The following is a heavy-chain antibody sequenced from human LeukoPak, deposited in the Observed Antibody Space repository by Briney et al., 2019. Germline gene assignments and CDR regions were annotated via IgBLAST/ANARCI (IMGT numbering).Heavy chain of an antibody. J-gene: IGHJ3*02. CDR3: VRDEIRSGAFDI. D-gene: IGHD3-10*01. CDR1: GFSFRSYA. CDR2: ISGSGTTI. Sequence: GGSLRLSCAASGFSFRSYAMNWVRQAPGKGLEWVSYISGSGTTIYDADSVKGRFTISRDNAKNTLYLHLNSLTAEDTAIYYCVRDEIRSGAFDIWGQGTMATVSS. V-gene: IGHV3-48*03.